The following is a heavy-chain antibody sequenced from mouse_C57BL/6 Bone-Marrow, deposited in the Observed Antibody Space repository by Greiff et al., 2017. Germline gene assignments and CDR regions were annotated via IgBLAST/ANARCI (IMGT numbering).Heavy chain of an antibody. V-gene: IGHV1-55*01. Sequence: QVQLQQPGAELVKPGASVKMSCKASGYTFTSYWITWVKQRPGQGLEWIGDIYPGSGSTNYNEKFKSKATLTVDTSSSTAYMQLSSLTSEDSAVYYCARSYYGSSEAMDYWGQGTSVTVSS. CDR2: IYPGSGST. J-gene: IGHJ4*01. D-gene: IGHD1-1*01. CDR3: ARSYYGSSEAMDY. CDR1: GYTFTSYW.